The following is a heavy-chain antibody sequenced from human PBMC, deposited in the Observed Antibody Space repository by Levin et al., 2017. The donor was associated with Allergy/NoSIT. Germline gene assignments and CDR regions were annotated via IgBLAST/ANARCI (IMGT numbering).Heavy chain of an antibody. CDR1: GGSISSSSYY. V-gene: IGHV4-39*07. J-gene: IGHJ4*02. CDR2: IYYSGST. D-gene: IGHD1-26*01. Sequence: GSLRLSCTVSGGSISSSSYYWGWIRQPPGKGLEWIGSIYYSGSTYYNPSLKSRVTISVDTSKNQFSLKLSSVTAADTAVYYCARDSYSQDFDYWGQGTLVTVSS. CDR3: ARDSYSQDFDY.